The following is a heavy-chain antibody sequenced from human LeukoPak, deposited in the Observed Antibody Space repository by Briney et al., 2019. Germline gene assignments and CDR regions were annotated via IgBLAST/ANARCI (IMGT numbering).Heavy chain of an antibody. J-gene: IGHJ4*02. CDR3: VRDVGAVRGEVYFDY. Sequence: PGGSLRLSCAASGFTFSTFAMHWVRLSPGKGLGCVSSITGSGPYMTYAASVKHRFTMSRDNTKNLLYLEINSLRAEDTGMYFCVRDVGAVRGEVYFDYWGQGTLVTVSS. V-gene: IGHV3-21*06. D-gene: IGHD3-10*01. CDR2: ITGSGPYM. CDR1: GFTFSTFA.